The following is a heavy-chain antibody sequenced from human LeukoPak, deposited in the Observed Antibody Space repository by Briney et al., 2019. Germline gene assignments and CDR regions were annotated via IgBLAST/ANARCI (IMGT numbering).Heavy chain of an antibody. CDR3: AKDKYYYGSGSSEGYFDY. J-gene: IGHJ4*02. CDR1: GFTFSSYG. D-gene: IGHD3-10*01. Sequence: GGSLRLSCAASGFTFSSYGMHWVRQAPGKGLEWVAVISYDGSNKYYADSVKGRFTISRDNSKNTPYLQMNSLRAEDTAVYYCAKDKYYYGSGSSEGYFDYWGQGTLVTVSS. CDR2: ISYDGSNK. V-gene: IGHV3-30*18.